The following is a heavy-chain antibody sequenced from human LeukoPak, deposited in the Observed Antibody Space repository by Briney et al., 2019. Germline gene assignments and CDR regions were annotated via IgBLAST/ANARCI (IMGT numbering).Heavy chain of an antibody. D-gene: IGHD2-15*01. CDR2: MNPNSGNT. CDR1: GYTFTSYD. V-gene: IGHV1-8*01. Sequence: ASVNGSCKASGYTFTSYDINWVRQATGQGLEWMGWMNPNSGNTGYAQKFQCRVTMTRNTSISTAYMELSSLRSDDTAVYYCARVGEYCSGGSCYSVRYFQHWGQGTLVTVSS. CDR3: ARVGEYCSGGSCYSVRYFQH. J-gene: IGHJ1*01.